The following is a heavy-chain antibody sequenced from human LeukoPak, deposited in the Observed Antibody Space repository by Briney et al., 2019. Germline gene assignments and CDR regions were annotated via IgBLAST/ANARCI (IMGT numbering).Heavy chain of an antibody. V-gene: IGHV3-30-3*01. J-gene: IGHJ3*02. CDR1: GFTFSSYA. CDR2: ISYDGSNK. CDR3: ARSGRGLLDAFDI. Sequence: GGSLRLSCAASGFTFSSYAMHWVRQAPGKGLEGVAVISYDGSNKYYADSAKGRFTISRENSKNTLYLQMNSLRAEDTAVYYCARSGRGLLDAFDIWGQGTMVTVSS. D-gene: IGHD2-15*01.